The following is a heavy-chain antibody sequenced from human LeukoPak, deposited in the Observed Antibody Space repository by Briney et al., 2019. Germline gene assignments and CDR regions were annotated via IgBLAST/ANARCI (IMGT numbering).Heavy chain of an antibody. J-gene: IGHJ4*02. CDR1: GYTFTDYY. CDR2: INPNSGGT. CDR3: ARDLRRRDWNGLGPLDY. D-gene: IGHD1-1*01. V-gene: IGHV1-2*02. Sequence: ASVKVSCKASGYTFTDYYMYWVRQAPGQGLEWMGWINPNSGGTNYAQKFQGRVTMTRDTSISTAYMELSRLRSDDTAVYYCARDLRRRDWNGLGPLDYWGQGTLVTVSS.